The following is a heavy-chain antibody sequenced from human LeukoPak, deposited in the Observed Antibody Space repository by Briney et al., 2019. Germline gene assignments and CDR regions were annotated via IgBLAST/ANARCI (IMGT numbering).Heavy chain of an antibody. J-gene: IGHJ6*02. CDR1: GGSISSGGYY. D-gene: IGHD2-2*01. CDR2: IYYSGST. CDR3: ARDRHCSSTSCYHYYGMDV. V-gene: IGHV4-31*03. Sequence: SETLSLTCTVSGGSISSGGYYWSWIRQHPGKGLELIGYIYYSGSTYYNPSLKSRVTISVDTSKNQFSLKLSSVTAADTAVYYCARDRHCSSTSCYHYYGMDVWGQGTTVTVSS.